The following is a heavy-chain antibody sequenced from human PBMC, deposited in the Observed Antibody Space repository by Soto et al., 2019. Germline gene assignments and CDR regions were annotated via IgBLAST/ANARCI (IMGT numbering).Heavy chain of an antibody. V-gene: IGHV1-2*04. CDR3: ARDGYGNYYDSSGYPDLFDY. CDR2: INPNSGGT. J-gene: IGHJ4*02. CDR1: GYTFTGYY. D-gene: IGHD3-22*01. Sequence: ASVKVSCKASGYTFTGYYMHWVRQAPGQGLEWMGWINPNSGGTNYAQKFQGWVTMTRDTSISTAYMELSRLRSDDTAVYYCARDGYGNYYDSSGYPDLFDYWGQGTLVTVSS.